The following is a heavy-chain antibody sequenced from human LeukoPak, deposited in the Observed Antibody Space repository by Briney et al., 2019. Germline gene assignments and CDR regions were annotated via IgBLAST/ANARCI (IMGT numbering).Heavy chain of an antibody. CDR3: AKGAHYYDSSGYFLYFDY. CDR1: GFTFSSYA. Sequence: GGSLRLSCAASGFTFSSYAMSWVRQAPGKGLEWVSAISGSGGNTYYADSVKGRFTISRDNSKNTLYLQMNSLRAEDTAVYYCAKGAHYYDSSGYFLYFDYWGQGTLVTVSS. D-gene: IGHD3-22*01. V-gene: IGHV3-23*01. CDR2: ISGSGGNT. J-gene: IGHJ4*02.